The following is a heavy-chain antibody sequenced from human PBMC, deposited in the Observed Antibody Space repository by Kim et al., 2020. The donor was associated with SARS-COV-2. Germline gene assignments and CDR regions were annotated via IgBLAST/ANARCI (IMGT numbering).Heavy chain of an antibody. J-gene: IGHJ5*02. D-gene: IGHD5-18*01. Sequence: GGSLRLSCAASGFTFSSYSMNWVRQAPGKGLEWVSYISSSSSTIYYADSVKGRFTISRDNAKNSLYLQMNSLRDEDTAVYYCARDRGVQLWTYNWFDPWGQGTLVTVSS. V-gene: IGHV3-48*02. CDR3: ARDRGVQLWTYNWFDP. CDR1: GFTFSSYS. CDR2: ISSSSSTI.